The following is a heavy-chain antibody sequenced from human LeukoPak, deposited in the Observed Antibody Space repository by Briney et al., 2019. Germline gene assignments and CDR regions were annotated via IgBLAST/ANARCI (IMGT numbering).Heavy chain of an antibody. Sequence: ASVKVSCKASGYTFPSYGFSWVRQPPGQGLDGMGWISAYNGNTNYEQKLQGRVTMTTDTSTSTAYMELRSPRSDDTAVYYCARSGTYYYDSSGYASRLIYWGQGTLVTVSS. D-gene: IGHD3-22*01. CDR3: ARSGTYYYDSSGYASRLIY. J-gene: IGHJ4*02. V-gene: IGHV1-18*01. CDR2: ISAYNGNT. CDR1: GYTFPSYG.